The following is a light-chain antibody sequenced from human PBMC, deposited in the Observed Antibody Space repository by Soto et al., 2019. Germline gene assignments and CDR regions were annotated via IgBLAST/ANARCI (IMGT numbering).Light chain of an antibody. CDR2: DVT. V-gene: IGLV2-14*01. J-gene: IGLJ2*01. CDR3: SSYTTRSTLV. CDR1: SSDVGAYDF. Sequence: QSVLTQPASVSGSPGQSITISCTGTSSDVGAYDFVSWYQHSPGKAPKLVTFDVTHRPPGISDRFSGSKSANTASLTISGLQAADEAFYDCSSYTTRSTLVFCGGTKLTVL.